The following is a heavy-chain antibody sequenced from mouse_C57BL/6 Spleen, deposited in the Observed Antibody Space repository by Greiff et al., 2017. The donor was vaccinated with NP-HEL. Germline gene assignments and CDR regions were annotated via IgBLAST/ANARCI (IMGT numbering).Heavy chain of an antibody. Sequence: VQLQQSGAELVKPGASVKMSCKASGYTFTSYWITWVKQRPGQGLEWIGDIYPGSGSTNYNEKFKSKATLTVDTSSSTAYMQLSSLTSEDSAVYYCARRERGAGTFDYWGQGTTLTVSS. D-gene: IGHD4-1*01. J-gene: IGHJ2*01. CDR2: IYPGSGST. CDR1: GYTFTSYW. V-gene: IGHV1-55*01. CDR3: ARRERGAGTFDY.